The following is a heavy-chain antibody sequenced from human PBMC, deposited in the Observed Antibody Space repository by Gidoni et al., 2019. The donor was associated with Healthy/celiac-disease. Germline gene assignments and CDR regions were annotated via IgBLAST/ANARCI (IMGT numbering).Heavy chain of an antibody. CDR2: ISWDGGRT. V-gene: IGHV3-43*01. CDR3: AKSGKSWYIAPFDS. D-gene: IGHD1-26*01. CDR1: GFTFDDYT. J-gene: IGHJ4*02. Sequence: EVQLVESGGVVAQPGGSLRLSCAASGFTFDDYTMHWVRQAPGKGLEWVSLISWDGGRTYYADSVKGRFTISRDNSKNSLYLQMNSLRTEDTALYYCAKSGKSWYIAPFDSWGQGTLVTVSS.